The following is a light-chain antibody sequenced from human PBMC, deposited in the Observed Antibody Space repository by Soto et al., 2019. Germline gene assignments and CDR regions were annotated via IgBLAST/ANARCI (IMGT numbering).Light chain of an antibody. J-gene: IGKJ1*01. CDR1: QSVRNNY. CDR3: QQYGGSSRT. V-gene: IGKV3-20*01. Sequence: IVLTQSPDTLSLSPGERVTLSCRASQSVRNNYLAWYQQKPGQAPRLLIYETYRRATGIPDRFSGSGSGIDFTLTTSRLEPEDFAVYLCQQYGGSSRTFGLGTKVDIK. CDR2: ETY.